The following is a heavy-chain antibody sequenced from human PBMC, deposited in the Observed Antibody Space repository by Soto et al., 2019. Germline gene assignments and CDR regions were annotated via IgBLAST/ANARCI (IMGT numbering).Heavy chain of an antibody. CDR1: GGTFSSYA. J-gene: IGHJ3*02. D-gene: IGHD1-26*01. CDR3: ATPLPDWREYSGSYYVRAFDI. Sequence: SVKVSCKASGGTFSSYAISWVRQAPGQGLEWMGGIIPIFGTANYAQKFQGRVTITADESTSTAYMELSSLRSEDTAVYYCATPLPDWREYSGSYYVRAFDIWGQGTMVTVSS. CDR2: IIPIFGTA. V-gene: IGHV1-69*13.